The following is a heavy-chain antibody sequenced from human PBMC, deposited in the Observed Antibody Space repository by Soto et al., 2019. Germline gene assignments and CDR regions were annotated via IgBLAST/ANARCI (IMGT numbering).Heavy chain of an antibody. Sequence: EVQLVESGGGLVQPGGSLRLSCATSGFPFSSYWMSWVGQAPGKGPEWVANIKEDGSEKYYADSVRGRFSISRDNSQTSLYLQMNSLRVEDTAVYWCAGRSASHLWGQGTMVTVSS. CDR1: GFPFSSYW. V-gene: IGHV3-7*01. J-gene: IGHJ3*01. CDR2: IKEDGSEK. CDR3: AGRSASHL.